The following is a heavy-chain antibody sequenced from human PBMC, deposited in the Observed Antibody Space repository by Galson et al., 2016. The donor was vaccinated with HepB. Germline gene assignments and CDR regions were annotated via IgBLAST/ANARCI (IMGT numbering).Heavy chain of an antibody. CDR2: VYRGNT. V-gene: IGHV4-39*02. Sequence: SETLSLTCTVSDGSISSSSFSWGWIRQPPGKGLESIGTVYRGNTYYNPSLEGRVTISVGMSTDLLSLKLTSLTAADTAVYYCARDFDFWNGFPHGMDVWGQGTTVTVSS. D-gene: IGHD3-3*01. CDR1: DGSISSSSFS. CDR3: ARDFDFWNGFPHGMDV. J-gene: IGHJ6*02.